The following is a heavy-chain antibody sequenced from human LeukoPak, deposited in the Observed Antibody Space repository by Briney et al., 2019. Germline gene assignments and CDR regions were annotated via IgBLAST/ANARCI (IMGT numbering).Heavy chain of an antibody. CDR1: GFTFSNYW. J-gene: IGHJ6*03. CDR3: AREGLEGGSGSYYSTHYYYYYMDV. V-gene: IGHV3-7*01. CDR2: IQQDGSEK. Sequence: PGGSLRLSCVASGFTFSNYWMSWVRKAPGKGLEWVANIQQDGSEKYYVDSVKGRFTISRDNAKNSLYLQMNSLRSEDMAVYYCAREGLEGGSGSYYSTHYYYYYMDVWGKGTTIAVSS. D-gene: IGHD3-10*01.